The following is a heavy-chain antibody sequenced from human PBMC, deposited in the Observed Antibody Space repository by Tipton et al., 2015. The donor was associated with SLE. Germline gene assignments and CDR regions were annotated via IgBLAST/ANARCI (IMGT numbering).Heavy chain of an antibody. CDR1: GGAIRNSPYY. Sequence: TLSLTCHVAGGAIRNSPYYWAWIRQPPGKRLEGIGSVFDTGYTAYNPSLEGRMSISVDTSNNEFSLKLSSVTAADTAVYFCARQDLGRAATLTFDIWGLGTLVTVSS. CDR3: ARQDLGRAATLTFDI. D-gene: IGHD6-25*01. J-gene: IGHJ4*02. CDR2: VFDTGYT. V-gene: IGHV4-39*01.